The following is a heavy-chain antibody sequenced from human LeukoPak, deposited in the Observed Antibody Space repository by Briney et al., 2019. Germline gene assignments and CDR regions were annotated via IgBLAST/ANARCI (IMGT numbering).Heavy chain of an antibody. Sequence: GGSLRLSCVVSGFSVNDYYMSWIRQAPGKGLEWISDIGGSESIVSYGGSVRGRFTVSRDFAMNSLFLQLISLSADDTAVYYCAREMVAGTFDSWGQGTLVTVSS. D-gene: IGHD1-7*01. V-gene: IGHV3-11*01. CDR1: GFSVNDYY. CDR2: IGGSESIV. CDR3: AREMVAGTFDS. J-gene: IGHJ4*02.